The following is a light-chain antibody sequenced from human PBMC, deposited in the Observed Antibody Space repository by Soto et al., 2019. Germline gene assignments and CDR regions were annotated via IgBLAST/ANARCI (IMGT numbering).Light chain of an antibody. J-gene: IGKJ1*01. CDR2: GAS. Sequence: EIVLTQSPGTLSLSPGGRATLSCRASQSVSSYLAWYQQKPGQAPRLLIYGASSRATGIPDRFSGSGSGTDFTLTISRLEPEDFAVYYCQQYGGSPVTFGQGTKV. CDR1: QSVSSY. CDR3: QQYGGSPVT. V-gene: IGKV3-20*01.